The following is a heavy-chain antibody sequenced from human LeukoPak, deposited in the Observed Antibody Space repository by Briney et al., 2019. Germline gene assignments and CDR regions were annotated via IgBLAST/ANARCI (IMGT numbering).Heavy chain of an antibody. CDR3: ARGRRVWGSYRPHDY. CDR1: GFTFSSYW. D-gene: IGHD3-16*02. Sequence: GGSLRLSCAASGFTFSSYWMHWVRQAPGKGLVWVSRINSDGSSTSYADSVKGRFTISRDNAKNTLYLQMNSQRAEDTAVYYCARGRRVWGSYRPHDYWGQGTLVTVSS. CDR2: INSDGSST. V-gene: IGHV3-74*01. J-gene: IGHJ4*02.